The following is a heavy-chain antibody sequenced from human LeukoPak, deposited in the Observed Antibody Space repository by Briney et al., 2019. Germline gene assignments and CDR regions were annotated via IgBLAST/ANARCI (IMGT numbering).Heavy chain of an antibody. CDR1: GGSFSGYY. J-gene: IGHJ4*02. Sequence: SETLSLTCAVYGGSFSGYYWSWIRQPPGKGLEWIGEINHSGSTNYNPSLKSRVTISVDTSKNQFSLKLSSVTAADTAVFYRPSTAYDILTRYYFDYWGQGTLVTVSS. CDR3: PSTAYDILTRYYFDY. V-gene: IGHV4-34*01. CDR2: INHSGST. D-gene: IGHD3-9*01.